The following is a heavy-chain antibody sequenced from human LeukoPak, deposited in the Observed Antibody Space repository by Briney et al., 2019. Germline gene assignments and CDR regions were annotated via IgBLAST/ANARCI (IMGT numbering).Heavy chain of an antibody. D-gene: IGHD3-9*01. J-gene: IGHJ6*02. CDR1: GFTFSSYA. Sequence: GGSLRLSCAASGFTFSSYAMSWVRQAPGKGLEWVSSISSSSSYIYYADSVKGRFTISRDNAKNSLYLQMNSLRAEDTAVYYCARHDTPTYGMDVWGQGTTVTVSS. CDR3: ARHDTPTYGMDV. V-gene: IGHV3-21*01. CDR2: ISSSSSYI.